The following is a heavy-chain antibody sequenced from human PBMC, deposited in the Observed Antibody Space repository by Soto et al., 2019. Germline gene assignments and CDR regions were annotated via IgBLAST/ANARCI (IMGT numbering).Heavy chain of an antibody. CDR1: GYTFTSYA. CDR2: INAGNGNT. CDR3: AIPHCSGGSCYHLDFDY. Sequence: QVQLVQSGAEVKKPGASVKVSCKASGYTFTSYAMHWVRQAPGQRLEWMGWINAGNGNTKYSQKFQGRVTITRDTSASTAYMELSSLRSEDTAVYYCAIPHCSGGSCYHLDFDYWGQGTLVTVSS. J-gene: IGHJ4*02. D-gene: IGHD2-15*01. V-gene: IGHV1-3*01.